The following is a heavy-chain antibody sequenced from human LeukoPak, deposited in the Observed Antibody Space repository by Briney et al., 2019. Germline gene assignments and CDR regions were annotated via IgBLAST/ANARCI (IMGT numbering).Heavy chain of an antibody. D-gene: IGHD1-1*01. CDR1: GLTFSSYS. V-gene: IGHV3-21*01. CDR3: ATTGTRYYYYYYGMDV. Sequence: GGSLRLSCAASGLTFSSYSMNWVRQAPGKGLEWVSSISSSSSYIYYADSVKGRFTISRDNAKNSLYLQMNSLRAEDTAVYYCATTGTRYYYYYYGMDVWGQGTTVTVSS. J-gene: IGHJ6*02. CDR2: ISSSSSYI.